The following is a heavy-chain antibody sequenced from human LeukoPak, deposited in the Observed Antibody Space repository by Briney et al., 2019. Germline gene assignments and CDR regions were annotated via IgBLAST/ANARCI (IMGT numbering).Heavy chain of an antibody. Sequence: PSETLSLTCTVSGGSISSYYWSWIRQPAGKGLEWIGRIYTSGTTHYNPSLKSRVTMSVDTSKKQFSLKLSSVTAADTAVYYCARLSTVTTSFDYWGQGTLVTVSS. D-gene: IGHD4-17*01. CDR2: IYTSGTT. J-gene: IGHJ4*02. V-gene: IGHV4-4*07. CDR1: GGSISSYY. CDR3: ARLSTVTTSFDY.